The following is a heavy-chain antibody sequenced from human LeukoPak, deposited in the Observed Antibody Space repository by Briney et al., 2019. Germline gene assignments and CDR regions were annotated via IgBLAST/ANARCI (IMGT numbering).Heavy chain of an antibody. J-gene: IGHJ4*02. CDR1: GYTFTSYD. V-gene: IGHV1-8*03. CDR2: MNPNSGNT. D-gene: IGHD3-3*01. Sequence: ASVKVSCKASGYTFTSYDINWVRQATGQGLEWMGWMNPNSGNTGYAQKFQGRVTITRNTSISTAYMELSSLRSEDTAVYYCARAQPYDFWSGYLGDYWGQGTLVTVSS. CDR3: ARAQPYDFWSGYLGDY.